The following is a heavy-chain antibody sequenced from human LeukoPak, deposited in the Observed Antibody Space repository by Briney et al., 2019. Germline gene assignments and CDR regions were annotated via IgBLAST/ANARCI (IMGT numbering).Heavy chain of an antibody. J-gene: IGHJ4*02. CDR1: GFGFNTYS. D-gene: IGHD4-17*01. CDR3: ARVAGDLLDY. V-gene: IGHV3-48*04. CDR2: IGSSSGTI. Sequence: GGSLRLSCAASGFGFNTYSMNWVRQAPGKGLEWISYIGSSSGTIYYADSVKGRFTISRDNAASSLFLQMNSLRAEDTAVYYCARVAGDLLDYWGQGTLVTVSS.